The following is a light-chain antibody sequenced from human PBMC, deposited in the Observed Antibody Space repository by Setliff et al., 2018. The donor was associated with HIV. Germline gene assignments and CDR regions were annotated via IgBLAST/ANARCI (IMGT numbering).Light chain of an antibody. J-gene: IGLJ1*01. CDR2: DVS. Sequence: QSALTQPASVSGPPGQSITISCTGTSRDIGDNVVSWYQHYPGRAPKLIIYDVSERPLGVSSRFSASRSGNTASLTISGLQADDEAIYYCSSSTRSPTFLVFATGTKVT. V-gene: IGLV2-23*02. CDR1: SRDIGDNV. CDR3: SSSTRSPTFLV.